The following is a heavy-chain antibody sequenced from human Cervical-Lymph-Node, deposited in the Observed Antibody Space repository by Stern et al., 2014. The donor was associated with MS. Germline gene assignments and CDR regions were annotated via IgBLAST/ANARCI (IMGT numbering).Heavy chain of an antibody. CDR3: VRARIFGVIVHPLYFDY. J-gene: IGHJ4*02. V-gene: IGHV3-21*01. CDR2: ISTSGDYI. D-gene: IGHD3-3*01. CDR1: GFIFSTYN. Sequence: EVQLLESGGGLVKPGGSLRLSCAASGFIFSTYNMNWVRQAPGKGLEWVSSISTSGDYIYYADSVKGRFTISRDNAKKSLYLDMNSLRAEDTAVYFCVRARIFGVIVHPLYFDYWGQGNLVTVSS.